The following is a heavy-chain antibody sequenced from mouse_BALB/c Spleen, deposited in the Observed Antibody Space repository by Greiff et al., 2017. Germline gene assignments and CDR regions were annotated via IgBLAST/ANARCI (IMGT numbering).Heavy chain of an antibody. D-gene: IGHD2-1*01. CDR2: IWGDGST. Sequence: VQGVESGPGLVAPSQSLSITCTVSGFSLTGYGVNWVRQPPGKGLEWLGMIWGDGSTDYNSALKSRLSISKDNSKSQVFLKMNSLQTDDTARYYCAREGVIYYGNYDYAMDYWGQGTSVTVSS. V-gene: IGHV2-6-7*01. J-gene: IGHJ4*01. CDR1: GFSLTGYG. CDR3: AREGVIYYGNYDYAMDY.